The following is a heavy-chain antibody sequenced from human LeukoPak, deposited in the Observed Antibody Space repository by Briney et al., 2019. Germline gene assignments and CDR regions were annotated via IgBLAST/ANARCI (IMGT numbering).Heavy chain of an antibody. CDR1: GYNFTSYW. J-gene: IGHJ4*02. CDR3: ARPLSGSYHSPLDY. Sequence: GESLKISCKASGYNFTSYWIGWVRQMPGKGLEWMGILYPGDSDTRYSPSFQGQVTISADKSISTAYLQWSSLKASDTAMYHCARPLSGSYHSPLDYWGQGTLVTVSS. CDR2: LYPGDSDT. D-gene: IGHD1-26*01. V-gene: IGHV5-51*01.